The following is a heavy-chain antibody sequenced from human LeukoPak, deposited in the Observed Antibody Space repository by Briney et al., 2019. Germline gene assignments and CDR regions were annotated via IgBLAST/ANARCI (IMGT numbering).Heavy chain of an antibody. CDR2: ISDSGGST. Sequence: PGGSLRLSXAASGFTFSSYAMSWVRQAPGKGLEWVSAISDSGGSTFYADSVKGRFTISRDNAKNSLYLQMNSLRAEDTAVYYCARDLGVFRYWGQGTLVTVSS. CDR1: GFTFSSYA. J-gene: IGHJ4*02. V-gene: IGHV3-23*01. CDR3: ARDLGVFRY. D-gene: IGHD6-13*01.